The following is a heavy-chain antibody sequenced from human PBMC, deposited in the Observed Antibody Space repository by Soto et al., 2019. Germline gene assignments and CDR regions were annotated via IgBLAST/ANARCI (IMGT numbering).Heavy chain of an antibody. J-gene: IGHJ4*02. CDR1: GYSFTSYW. V-gene: IGHV5-51*01. CDR3: GRVYYDFWSGYYMDY. Sequence: GESLKISCKGSGYSFTSYWIGWVRQMPGKGLEWMGIIYPGDSDTRYSPSFQGQVTISADKSISTAYLQWSSLKASDTAMYYCGRVYYDFWSGYYMDYWGQGTLDTVSS. CDR2: IYPGDSDT. D-gene: IGHD3-3*01.